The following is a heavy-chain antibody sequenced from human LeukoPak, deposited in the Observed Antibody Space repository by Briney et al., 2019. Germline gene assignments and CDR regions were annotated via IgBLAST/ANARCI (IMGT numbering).Heavy chain of an antibody. CDR2: IYTSGST. CDR3: AREGTSSRRTDV. D-gene: IGHD1-14*01. CDR1: GGSISSYH. Sequence: SETLSLTCTVSGGSISSYHWSWIRQPAGKGLEWIGRIYTSGSTNYNPSLKSRVTMSVDTSKNQFSLKLSSVTAADTAVYYCAREGTSSRRTDVWGKGTTVTVSS. V-gene: IGHV4-4*07. J-gene: IGHJ6*04.